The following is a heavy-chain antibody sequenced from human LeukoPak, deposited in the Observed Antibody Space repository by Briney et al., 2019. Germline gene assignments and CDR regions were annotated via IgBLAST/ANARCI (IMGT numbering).Heavy chain of an antibody. D-gene: IGHD2-15*01. CDR2: IYYSGST. CDR1: GGSISSSSYY. J-gene: IGHJ6*02. V-gene: IGHV4-39*01. Sequence: SETLSLTCTVSGGSISSSSYYWGWIRQPPGKGLEWIGSIYYSGSTYYNPSLKSRVTISVDTSKNQFSLKLSSVTAADTAVYYCARGSVVAEFYYGMDVWGQGTTVTVSS. CDR3: ARGSVVAEFYYGMDV.